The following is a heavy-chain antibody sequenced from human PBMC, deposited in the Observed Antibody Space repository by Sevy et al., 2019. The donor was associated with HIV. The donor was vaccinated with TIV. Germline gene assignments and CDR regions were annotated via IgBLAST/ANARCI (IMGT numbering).Heavy chain of an antibody. CDR3: TRWSGSQSIFDY. J-gene: IGHJ4*02. Sequence: GGSLRLSCTASGFIFGDYGMSWVRQAPGKGLEWIAFFKSKIHGGTTENAASVKGRFTISRDDPKNIVYLQMSNLKTEDTPVYYCTRWSGSQSIFDYWGQGTLVTVSS. CDR2: FKSKIHGGTT. D-gene: IGHD1-26*01. CDR1: GFIFGDYG. V-gene: IGHV3-49*04.